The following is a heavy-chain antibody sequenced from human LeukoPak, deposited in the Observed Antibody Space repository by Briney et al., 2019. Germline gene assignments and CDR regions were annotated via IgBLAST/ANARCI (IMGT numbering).Heavy chain of an antibody. J-gene: IGHJ4*02. V-gene: IGHV3-23*01. CDR3: AKGSRDSGWDY. CDR2: ISTGGRNT. Sequence: PGGSLRLSCAASGFTFTSSAMSWVRQAPGKGLEWVSAISTGGRNTYYADSVKGRFTISRDNSKNTLYLQMNSLRAEDTALYYCAKGSRDSGWDYWGQGTLVTVSS. CDR1: GFTFTSSA. D-gene: IGHD6-19*01.